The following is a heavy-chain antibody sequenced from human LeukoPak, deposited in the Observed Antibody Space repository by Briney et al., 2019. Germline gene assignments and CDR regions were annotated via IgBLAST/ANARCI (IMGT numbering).Heavy chain of an antibody. D-gene: IGHD6-13*01. CDR1: GGTFSSYA. CDR3: ARDPSYSSSPTHDFPW. CDR2: IIPIFGTA. V-gene: IGHV1-69*06. Sequence: SVKVSCKASGGTFSSYAISWVRQAPGQGLEWMGGIIPIFGTANYAQKFQGRVTITADKSTSTAYMELSSLRSEDTAVYYCARDPSYSSSPTHDFPWWGQGTLVTASS. J-gene: IGHJ4*02.